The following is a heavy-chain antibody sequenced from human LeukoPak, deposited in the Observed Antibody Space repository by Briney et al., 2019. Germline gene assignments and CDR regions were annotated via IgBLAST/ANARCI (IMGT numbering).Heavy chain of an antibody. J-gene: IGHJ4*02. CDR1: GFTFSSYW. V-gene: IGHV3-33*06. D-gene: IGHD5-12*01. CDR2: IWYDGSNK. Sequence: GGSLRLSCAASGFTFSSYWMSWVRQAPGKGLEWVAVIWYDGSNKYYADSVKGRFTISRDNSKNTLYLQMNSLRAEDTAVYYCAKDGHSGYDSAPTSPDYWGQGTLVTVSS. CDR3: AKDGHSGYDSAPTSPDY.